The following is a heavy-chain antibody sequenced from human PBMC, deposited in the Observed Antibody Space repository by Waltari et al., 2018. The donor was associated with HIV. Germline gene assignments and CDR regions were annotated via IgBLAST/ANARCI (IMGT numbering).Heavy chain of an antibody. V-gene: IGHV1-18*01. CDR2: ISTKDVHT. J-gene: IGHJ4*02. CDR3: ARGATILSY. Sequence: QVRLVQSGPEVKKPGASVKVSCKASDYNFTSSGITWVGQAPGQGLEWMGWISTKDVHTNFVQKFQGRVTMTTDTSTITACMELRGLRSDDSALDYCARGATILSYWGQGTLVTVSS. CDR1: DYNFTSSG. D-gene: IGHD2-2*02.